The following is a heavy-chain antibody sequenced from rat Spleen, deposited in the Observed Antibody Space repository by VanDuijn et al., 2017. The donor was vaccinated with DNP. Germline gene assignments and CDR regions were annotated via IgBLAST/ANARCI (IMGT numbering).Heavy chain of an antibody. CDR3: ARGGGSYFDY. Sequence: QVQLKESGPGLVQPSQTLSLTCTVSGFSLTSYNVHWVRQPTGRGLEWMGIIWTGGSTDYNSALKSSLSISRDTSKSQVFLKINGLQTEDIATYYCARGGGSYFDYWGHGVMVTVSS. CDR1: GFSLTSYN. J-gene: IGHJ2*01. V-gene: IGHV2-30*01. CDR2: IWTGGST. D-gene: IGHD5-1*01.